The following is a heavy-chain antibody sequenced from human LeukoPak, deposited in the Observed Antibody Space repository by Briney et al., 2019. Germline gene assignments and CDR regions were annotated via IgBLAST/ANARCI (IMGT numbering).Heavy chain of an antibody. J-gene: IGHJ4*02. V-gene: IGHV3-9*01. CDR3: AREKAFSD. D-gene: IGHD6-19*01. CDR2: ISWNSGSI. Sequence: PGGSLRLSCAASGFTFDDYAMHWVRQAPGKGLEWVSGISWNSGSIGYADSVKGRFTISRDNAKNSLYLQMNSLRAEDTAVYYCAREKAFSDWGQGTLVTVSS. CDR1: GFTFDDYA.